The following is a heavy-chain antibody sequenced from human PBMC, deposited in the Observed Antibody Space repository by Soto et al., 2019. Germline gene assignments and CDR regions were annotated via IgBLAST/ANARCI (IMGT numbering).Heavy chain of an antibody. Sequence: GGSLRLSCAASGFTFSSYWMHWVRQAPGKGLVWVSRINSDGSSTSYADSVKGRFTISRDNAKNTLYLQMNSLRAEDTAVYYCARDPSDFWSGYYLTHRAYYGMDVWGQGTTVTVSS. CDR2: INSDGSST. V-gene: IGHV3-74*01. CDR3: ARDPSDFWSGYYLTHRAYYGMDV. J-gene: IGHJ6*02. CDR1: GFTFSSYW. D-gene: IGHD3-3*01.